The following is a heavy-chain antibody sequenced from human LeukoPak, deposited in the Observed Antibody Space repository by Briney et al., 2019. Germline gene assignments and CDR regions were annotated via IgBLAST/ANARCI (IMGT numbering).Heavy chain of an antibody. Sequence: GGSLRLSCAASGFTVSNGYMSWVRQAPGKGLEGVSVIYGGGSTHYAEAVKGRFTISRDSSKNTLYLLMNSLRAEDTAVYFCARDRYYYDSSANYYYTDVWGKGTTVTVSS. V-gene: IGHV3-53*01. CDR3: ARDRYYYDSSANYYYTDV. D-gene: IGHD3-22*01. CDR1: GFTVSNGY. CDR2: IYGGGST. J-gene: IGHJ6*03.